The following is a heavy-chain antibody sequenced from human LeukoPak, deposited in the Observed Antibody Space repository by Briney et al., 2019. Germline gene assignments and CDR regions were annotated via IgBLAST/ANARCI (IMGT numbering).Heavy chain of an antibody. CDR2: IYSGGTT. CDR3: ARDFYGSGSHRYFDL. J-gene: IGHJ2*01. CDR1: GFTFSSYE. D-gene: IGHD3-10*01. V-gene: IGHV3-53*01. Sequence: PGGSLRLSCAASGFTFSSYEMNWVRQAPGKGLEWVSVIYSGGTTHYADSVRGRFTISRDNSKNTLYLQMNSLRAEDTAVYYCARDFYGSGSHRYFDLWGRGTLVTVSS.